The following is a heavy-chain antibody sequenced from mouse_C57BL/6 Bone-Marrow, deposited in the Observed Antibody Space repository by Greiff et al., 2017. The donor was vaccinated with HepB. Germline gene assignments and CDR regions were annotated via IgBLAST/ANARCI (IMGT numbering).Heavy chain of an antibody. CDR1: GFNIKDDY. J-gene: IGHJ1*03. CDR3: TTWVYYGSPGYFDV. Sequence: EVQGVESGAELVRPGASVKLSCTASGFNIKDDYMHWVKQRPEQGLEWIGWIDPENGDTEYASKFQGKATITADTSSNTAYLQLSSLTSEDTAVYYCTTWVYYGSPGYFDVWGTGTTVTVSS. V-gene: IGHV14-4*01. CDR2: IDPENGDT. D-gene: IGHD2-2*01.